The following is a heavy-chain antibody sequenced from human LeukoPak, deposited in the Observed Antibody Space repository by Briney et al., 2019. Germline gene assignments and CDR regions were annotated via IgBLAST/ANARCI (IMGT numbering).Heavy chain of an antibody. CDR3: ARDFSPCSSTSCSRRNWFDP. CDR2: ISSSGSTI. Sequence: GGSLRLSCAASGFTFSSYEMNWVRQAPGKGLEWVSYISSSGSTIYYADSVKGRFTISRDNAKNSLYLQMDSLRAEDTAVYYCARDFSPCSSTSCSRRNWFDPWGQGTLVTVSS. CDR1: GFTFSSYE. D-gene: IGHD2-2*01. V-gene: IGHV3-48*03. J-gene: IGHJ5*02.